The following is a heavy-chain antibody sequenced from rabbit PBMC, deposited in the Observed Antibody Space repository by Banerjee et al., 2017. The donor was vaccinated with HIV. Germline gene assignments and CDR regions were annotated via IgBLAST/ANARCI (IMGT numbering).Heavy chain of an antibody. CDR2: INTGSGSA. Sequence: QEQLEESGGDLVKPEGSLTLTCTASGFDFSTSYYMCWVRQAPGKGLEWVGCINTGSGSAYYASWAKGRFTISKTSSSTVDLKMTSLTAADTATYFCVRGFAATYHAFNLWGPGTLVTVS. J-gene: IGHJ4*01. D-gene: IGHD6-1*01. CDR3: VRGFAATYHAFNL. V-gene: IGHV1S45*01. CDR1: GFDFSTSYY.